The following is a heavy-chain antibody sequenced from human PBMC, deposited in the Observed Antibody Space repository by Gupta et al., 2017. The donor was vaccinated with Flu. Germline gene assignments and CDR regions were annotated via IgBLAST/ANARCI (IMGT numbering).Heavy chain of an antibody. CDR2: ISSSGVT. D-gene: IGHD3-16*01. J-gene: IGHJ4*02. V-gene: IGHV3-48*03. CDR3: ASGPWAN. Sequence: EVQLVESGGGLVQPGGSLRLSCATSGFTISSYDMSWVRQAPGRGLEWVSFISSSGVTYYGDPVRGRFTISRDNAKNSLYLQMSGLRDEDTAVYYCASGPWANWGQGTLVTVSS. CDR1: GFTISSYD.